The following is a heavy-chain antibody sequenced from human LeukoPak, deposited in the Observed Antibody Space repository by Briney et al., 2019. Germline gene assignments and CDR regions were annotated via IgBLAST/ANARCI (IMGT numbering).Heavy chain of an antibody. CDR1: GGTFSDYA. J-gene: IGHJ6*03. V-gene: IGHV1-69*10. D-gene: IGHD1-1*01. Sequence: SVKVSCKASGGTFSDYALNWVRQAPGQGLEWMGVFIPMLGTANSTQKFQGRVTITADISTNTAYMELSSLRSEDTAVYHCARDRLLEDRDYYYYYYMDVWGKGTTVTVSS. CDR3: ARDRLLEDRDYYYYYYMDV. CDR2: FIPMLGTA.